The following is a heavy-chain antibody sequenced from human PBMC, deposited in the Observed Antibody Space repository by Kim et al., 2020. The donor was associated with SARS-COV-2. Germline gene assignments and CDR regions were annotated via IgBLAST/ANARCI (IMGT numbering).Heavy chain of an antibody. V-gene: IGHV1-3*01. J-gene: IGHJ4*02. Sequence: YSQKFQGRVTITRDTSASTAYMELSSLRSEDTAVYYCARDPGTMLLYFDYWGQGTLVTVSS. CDR3: ARDPGTMLLYFDY. D-gene: IGHD3-10*02.